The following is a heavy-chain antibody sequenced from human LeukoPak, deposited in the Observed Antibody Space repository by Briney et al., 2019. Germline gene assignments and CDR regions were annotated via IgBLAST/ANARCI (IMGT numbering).Heavy chain of an antibody. J-gene: IGHJ4*02. D-gene: IGHD2-15*01. V-gene: IGHV3-23*01. CDR1: GFTVSSNY. Sequence: GGSLRLSCAASGFTVSSNYMSWVRQAPGKGLEWVSAISGSGGSTYYADSVKGRFTISRDNSKNTLYLQMNSLRAEDTAVYYCANSVVGYCSGGSCSLGYWGQGTLITVSS. CDR2: ISGSGGST. CDR3: ANSVVGYCSGGSCSLGY.